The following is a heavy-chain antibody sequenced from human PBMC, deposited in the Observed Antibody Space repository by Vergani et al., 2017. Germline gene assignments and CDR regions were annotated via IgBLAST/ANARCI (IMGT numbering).Heavy chain of an antibody. V-gene: IGHV4-34*01. CDR1: GGSFSGYY. J-gene: IGHJ3*02. D-gene: IGHD6-13*01. CDR3: ARVYCSSSRGICDAFDI. CDR2: INHSGST. Sequence: QVQLQQWGAGLLKPSETLSLTCAVYGGSFSGYYWSWIRQPPGKGLEWIGEINHSGSTNYNPSLKSRVTISVDTSKNQFSLKLSSVTAADTAVYYCARVYCSSSRGICDAFDIGGQGTMVTVSS.